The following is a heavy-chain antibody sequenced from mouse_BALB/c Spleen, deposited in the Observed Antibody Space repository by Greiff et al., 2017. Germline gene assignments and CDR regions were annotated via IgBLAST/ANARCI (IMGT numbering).Heavy chain of an antibody. D-gene: IGHD1-1*01. CDR1: GDSITSGY. CDR3: ARWTVVAPGFAY. J-gene: IGHJ3*01. Sequence: EVQLQESGPSLVKPSQTLSLTCSVTGDSITSGYWNWIRKFPGNKLEYMGYISYSGSTYYNPSLKTRISITRDTSKNQYYLQLNSVTTEDTATYYCARWTVVAPGFAYWGQGTLVTVSA. V-gene: IGHV3-8*02. CDR2: ISYSGST.